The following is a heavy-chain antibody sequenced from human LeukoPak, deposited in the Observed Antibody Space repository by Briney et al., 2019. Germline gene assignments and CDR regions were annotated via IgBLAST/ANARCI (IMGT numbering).Heavy chain of an antibody. J-gene: IGHJ3*02. CDR1: GGSISSYY. CDR3: ARVIAVAGAFNAFDI. CDR2: IYYSGST. Sequence: SETLSLTCTVSGGSISSYYWTWIRQPPGKRLEWIGYIYYSGSTNYNPSLKSRVTISVDTAKNQFSLKLSCVTAADTAVYYCARVIAVAGAFNAFDIWGQGTMVTVSS. D-gene: IGHD6-19*01. V-gene: IGHV4-59*01.